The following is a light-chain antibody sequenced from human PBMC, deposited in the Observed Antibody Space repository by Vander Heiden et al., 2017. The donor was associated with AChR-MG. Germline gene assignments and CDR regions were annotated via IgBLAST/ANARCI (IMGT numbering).Light chain of an antibody. CDR3: YSYAGT. CDR2: DVS. CDR1: SSDVGAYNY. J-gene: IGLJ1*01. Sequence: QSALTQPRSVSRSPGQSVTISCTGTSSDVGAYNYVHWYQQHPGKAPKLMIYDVSKRPSGVPDRFSGSKSGNTASLTISGLQAEDEADYYCYSYAGTFGTGTKLTVL. V-gene: IGLV2-11*01.